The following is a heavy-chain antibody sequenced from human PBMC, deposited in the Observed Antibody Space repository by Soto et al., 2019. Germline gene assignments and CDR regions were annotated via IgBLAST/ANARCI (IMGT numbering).Heavy chain of an antibody. V-gene: IGHV1-69*13. CDR3: AANPRGRDWNDVQLDY. CDR1: GGTFSSYA. CDR2: IIPIFGTA. D-gene: IGHD1-1*01. Sequence: SVKVSCKASGGTFSSYAISWVRQAPGQGLEWMGGIIPIFGTANYAQKFQGRVTITADESTSTAYMELSSLRSEDTAVYYCAANPRGRDWNDVQLDYWGQGTLVTVSS. J-gene: IGHJ4*02.